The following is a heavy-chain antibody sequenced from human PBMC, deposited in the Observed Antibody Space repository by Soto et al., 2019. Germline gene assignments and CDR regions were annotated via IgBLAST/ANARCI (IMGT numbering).Heavy chain of an antibody. CDR1: GFTFSSYW. V-gene: IGHV3-7*01. CDR2: IKQDGSEK. CDR3: ARAIMITFGGVIVKSLFDY. J-gene: IGHJ4*02. D-gene: IGHD3-16*02. Sequence: GSLRLSCAASGFTFSSYWMSWVRQAPGKGLEWVANIKQDGSEKYYVDSVKGRFTISRDNAKNSLYLQMNSLRAEDTAVYYCARAIMITFGGVIVKSLFDYWGQGTLVTVSS.